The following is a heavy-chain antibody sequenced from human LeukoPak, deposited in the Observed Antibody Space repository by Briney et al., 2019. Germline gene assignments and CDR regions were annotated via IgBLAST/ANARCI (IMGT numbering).Heavy chain of an antibody. CDR1: GFTVSSTY. D-gene: IGHD5/OR15-5a*01. Sequence: PGGSLRLSCAASGFTVSSTYMTWVRQAPGKGLEWVSLIYSGGSTYYADFVKGGFTISRDNSKNTLYLQMNSLRAEDTAVYYCAREVSRGTYYIDYWGQGTLVTVSS. J-gene: IGHJ4*02. CDR3: AREVSRGTYYIDY. V-gene: IGHV3-53*01. CDR2: IYSGGST.